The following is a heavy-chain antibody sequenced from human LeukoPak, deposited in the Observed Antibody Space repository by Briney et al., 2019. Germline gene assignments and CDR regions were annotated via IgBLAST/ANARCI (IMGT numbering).Heavy chain of an antibody. CDR1: GGSISSNTYY. V-gene: IGHV4-39*07. D-gene: IGHD2-21*02. CDR3: ARSRSGGDWYYFDY. J-gene: IGHJ4*02. CDR2: IYYSGST. Sequence: SETLSLTCTVSGGSISSNTYYWGWIRQPPGKGLEWIGSIYYSGSTYYNPSLKSRVTISVDTSKNQFSLKLSSVTAADTAVYYCARSRSGGDWYYFDYWGQGTLVTVSS.